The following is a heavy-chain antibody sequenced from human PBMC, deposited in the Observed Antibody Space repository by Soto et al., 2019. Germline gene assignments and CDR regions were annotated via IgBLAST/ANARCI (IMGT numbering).Heavy chain of an antibody. V-gene: IGHV3-33*01. CDR2: IRFDGSNI. J-gene: IGHJ4*02. CDR1: EIIFSGYG. Sequence: QVQLVESGGGVVQPGRSLRLSCAGSEIIFSGYGMHWVRQAPGKGLEWVAVIRFDGSNIHYADSMKGRFTISRDNSKNTLYLQIDSLRAEDTAVYYCARDGVGGTVFFGYLDYWGQGALVTVSS. CDR3: ARDGVGGTVFFGYLDY. D-gene: IGHD1-26*01.